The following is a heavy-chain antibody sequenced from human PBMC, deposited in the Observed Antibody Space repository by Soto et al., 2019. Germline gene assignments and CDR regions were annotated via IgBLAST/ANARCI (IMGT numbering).Heavy chain of an antibody. Sequence: VGSLRLSCAASGFTFSSYGMHWVRQAPGKGLEWVAVIWYDGSNKYYADSVKGRFTISRDNSKNTLYLQMNSLRAEDTAVYYCAVWCGELLYDYFDYWGQGTLVTVSS. CDR1: GFTFSSYG. V-gene: IGHV3-33*01. D-gene: IGHD3-10*01. CDR2: IWYDGSNK. J-gene: IGHJ4*02. CDR3: AVWCGELLYDYFDY.